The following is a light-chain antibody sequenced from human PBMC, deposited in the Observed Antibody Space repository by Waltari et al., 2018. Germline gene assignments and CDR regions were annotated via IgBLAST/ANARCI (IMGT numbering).Light chain of an antibody. CDR3: QHYKNFPLT. V-gene: IGKV1-5*01. J-gene: IGKJ4*01. Sequence: DVQMTQSPSTLSASVGDRVTITCRASEDINTCLAWYQQEPGKAPKLLISDAASLKSGVPARFSGSGSGTDFPLTITSMQPDDFATYYCQHYKNFPLTFGGGTNVEV. CDR1: EDINTC. CDR2: DAA.